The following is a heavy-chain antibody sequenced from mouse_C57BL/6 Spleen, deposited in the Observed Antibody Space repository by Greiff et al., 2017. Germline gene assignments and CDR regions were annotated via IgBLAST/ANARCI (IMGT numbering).Heavy chain of an antibody. V-gene: IGHV14-2*01. D-gene: IGHD3-2*02. CDR1: GFNIKDYY. J-gene: IGHJ2*01. CDR2: IDPEDGET. CDR3: ASRDSSDYVEGYFDY. Sequence: VQLQQSGAELVKPGASVKLSCTASGFNIKDYYMHWVKQRTEQGLEWIGRIDPEDGETKYAPKFQGKATITADTSSNTAYLQLSILTSEDTAVYCFASRDSSDYVEGYFDYWGQGTTLTVSS.